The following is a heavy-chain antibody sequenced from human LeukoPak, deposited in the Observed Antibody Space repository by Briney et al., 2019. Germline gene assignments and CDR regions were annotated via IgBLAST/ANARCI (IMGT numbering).Heavy chain of an antibody. V-gene: IGHV4-31*11. CDR3: ARVQGYYYDSSGYYYDP. CDR1: GGSFSGYY. J-gene: IGHJ5*02. D-gene: IGHD3-22*01. Sequence: SETLSLTCAVYGGSFSGYYWSWIRRHPGKGLEWIGYIYYSGSTYYNPSLKSRVTISVDTSKNQFSLKLSSVTAADTAVYYCARVQGYYYDSSGYYYDPWGQGTLVTVSS. CDR2: IYYSGST.